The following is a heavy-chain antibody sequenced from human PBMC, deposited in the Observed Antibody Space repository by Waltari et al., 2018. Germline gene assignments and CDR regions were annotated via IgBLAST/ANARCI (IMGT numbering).Heavy chain of an antibody. CDR2: IIPIFGTA. CDR3: AHYGDYPYYFDY. V-gene: IGHV1-69*05. CDR1: GGTFSSYA. Sequence: QVQLVQSGAEVEKPGSSVKVSCKASGGTFSSYATSWVRQAPGQGLEWMGGIIPIFGTANYAQKFQGRVTITTDESTSTAYMELSSLRSEDTAVYYCAHYGDYPYYFDYWGQGTLVTVSS. D-gene: IGHD4-17*01. J-gene: IGHJ4*02.